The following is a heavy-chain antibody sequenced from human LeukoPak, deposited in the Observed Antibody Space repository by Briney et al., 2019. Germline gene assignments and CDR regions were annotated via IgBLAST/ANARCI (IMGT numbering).Heavy chain of an antibody. J-gene: IGHJ4*02. CDR1: GYTFTGYY. V-gene: IGHV1-18*04. CDR2: ISAYNGNT. D-gene: IGHD4-11*01. Sequence: ASVKVSCKASGYTFTGYYIHWVRQAPGQGLEWMGWISAYNGNTNYAQKLQGRVTMTTDTSTSTAYMELRSLRSDDTAMYYCARMDPHKRLQDDYWGQGTLVTVSS. CDR3: ARMDPHKRLQDDY.